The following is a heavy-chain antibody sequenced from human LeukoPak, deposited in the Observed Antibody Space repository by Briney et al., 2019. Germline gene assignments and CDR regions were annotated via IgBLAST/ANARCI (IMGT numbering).Heavy chain of an antibody. CDR2: INYRGST. D-gene: IGHD5-18*01. J-gene: IGHJ6*02. CDR3: TRLPQGGFSYGPLDV. V-gene: IGHV4-39*01. CDR1: GGSISSGFY. Sequence: KPSETLSLTCTVSGGSISSGFYWGWIRQPPGKGLEGIGYINYRGSTYYKPSLKSRVTISVDTSKNQFSLKLTSVTAADTAVYYCTRLPQGGFSYGPLDVWGQGTTVTVSS.